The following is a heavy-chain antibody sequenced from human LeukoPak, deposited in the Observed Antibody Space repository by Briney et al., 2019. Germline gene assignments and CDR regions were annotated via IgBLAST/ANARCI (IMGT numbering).Heavy chain of an antibody. V-gene: IGHV3-23*01. CDR1: GFTFSSHS. CDR3: AKWKYSNSGIDDY. Sequence: GGSLRLSCAASGFTFSSHSMNWVRQAPGKGLEWVSVISGSGDNTYNADSVKGRFTISRDNSKNMLYLQMNSLRAEDTAVYYCAKWKYSNSGIDDYWGQGTLVTVSS. CDR2: ISGSGDNT. D-gene: IGHD6-6*01. J-gene: IGHJ4*02.